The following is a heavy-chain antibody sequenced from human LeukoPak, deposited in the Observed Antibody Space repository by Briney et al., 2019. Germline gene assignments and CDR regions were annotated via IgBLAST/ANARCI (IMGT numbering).Heavy chain of an antibody. Sequence: KPGGSLRLSCAASGFTFSSYSMNWVRQAPGKGLEWVSSISSSSSYIYYADSVKGRCTISRDNAKNSLYLQINSLRAEDTAVYYCARVGDTAMAIDYWGQGTLVTVSS. CDR3: ARVGDTAMAIDY. D-gene: IGHD5-18*01. CDR1: GFTFSSYS. CDR2: ISSSSSYI. V-gene: IGHV3-21*01. J-gene: IGHJ4*02.